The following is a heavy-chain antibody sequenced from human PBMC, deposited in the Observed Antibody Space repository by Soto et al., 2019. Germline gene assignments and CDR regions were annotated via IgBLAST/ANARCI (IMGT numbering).Heavy chain of an antibody. J-gene: IGHJ4*02. D-gene: IGHD1-26*01. CDR1: GAPVSSETHF. Sequence: SETLSLTCTVSGAPVSSETHFWTWIRQPPGKGLEWIGYMYYSGITNSNPALKSRVTLSVDRSRNQFSLSLNSVTAADMAVYYCAREDMSGTYYFDYWDRGTQVTVSS. V-gene: IGHV4-61*01. CDR2: MYYSGIT. CDR3: AREDMSGTYYFDY.